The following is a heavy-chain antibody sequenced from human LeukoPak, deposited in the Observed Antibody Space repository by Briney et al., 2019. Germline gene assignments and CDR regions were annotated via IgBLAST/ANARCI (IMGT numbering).Heavy chain of an antibody. J-gene: IGHJ4*02. D-gene: IGHD6-19*01. CDR1: GFTFSSYS. V-gene: IGHV3-21*06. CDR2: ISSSSSYI. Sequence: GGSLRLSCAASGFTFSSYSMNWVRQAPGKGLEWVSSISSSSSYIYYADAVKGRFTISRDNAKNSLYLQMNSLRAEDTAIYYCARDSSGWSRDYWGQGTLVTVSS. CDR3: ARDSSGWSRDY.